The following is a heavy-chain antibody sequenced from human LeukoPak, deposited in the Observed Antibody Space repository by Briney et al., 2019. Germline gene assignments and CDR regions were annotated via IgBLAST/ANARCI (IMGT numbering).Heavy chain of an antibody. CDR2: INQSGST. CDR3: ARRKQQLAFFIDY. CDR1: GGSFSDYY. Sequence: SETLSLTCAVYGGSFSDYYWNWIRQPPGKGLEWIGEINQSGSTNYNPSLKSRVTLSVDTSNNQFSLKLSSVTAADTAVYYCARRKQQLAFFIDYWGQGTLVTVSS. J-gene: IGHJ4*02. V-gene: IGHV4-34*01. D-gene: IGHD6-13*01.